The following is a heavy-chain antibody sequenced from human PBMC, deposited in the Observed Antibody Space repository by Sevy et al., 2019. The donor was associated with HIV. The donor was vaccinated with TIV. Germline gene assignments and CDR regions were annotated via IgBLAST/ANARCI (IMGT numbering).Heavy chain of an antibody. D-gene: IGHD5-12*01. Sequence: GGSLRLSCTASGFTFSSAWMSWVRQAPGKGLEWVGRIKSEFDGGAIDYAAPVKGRFSISREDSKKTVYLKMNSLKTEDTAVYYCITDPAYRGYDEEVINYYFYGMDVWGQGTTVTVS. CDR2: IKSEFDGGAI. CDR1: GFTFSSAW. CDR3: ITDPAYRGYDEEVINYYFYGMDV. J-gene: IGHJ6*02. V-gene: IGHV3-15*01.